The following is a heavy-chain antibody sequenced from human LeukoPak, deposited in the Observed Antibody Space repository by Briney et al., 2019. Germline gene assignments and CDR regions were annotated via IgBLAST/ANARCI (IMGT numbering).Heavy chain of an antibody. V-gene: IGHV4-34*01. D-gene: IGHD5-18*01. J-gene: IGHJ4*02. CDR1: GGSFTDYY. Sequence: SETLSLTCAVSGGSFTDYYWTWIRQTPVKGLEWIGEINHVETTNYNPSLKSRVTISMDKSKNQLSLKLNFVTAADTAVYYCARDRGGYTYSHDYWGQGTLVTVSS. CDR2: INHVETT. CDR3: ARDRGGYTYSHDY.